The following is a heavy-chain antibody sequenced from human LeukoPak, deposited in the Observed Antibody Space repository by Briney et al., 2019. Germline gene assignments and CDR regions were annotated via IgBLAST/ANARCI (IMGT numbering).Heavy chain of an antibody. Sequence: SVKVSCKASGGTFSSYAISWVRQAPGQGLEWMGRIIPILGIANYAQKFQGRVTITADTSTSTAYMELRSLRSDDTAVYYCARVPLLWFGELLSFDYWGQGTLVTVSS. CDR3: ARVPLLWFGELLSFDY. CDR1: GGTFSSYA. V-gene: IGHV1-69*04. CDR2: IIPILGIA. D-gene: IGHD3-10*01. J-gene: IGHJ4*02.